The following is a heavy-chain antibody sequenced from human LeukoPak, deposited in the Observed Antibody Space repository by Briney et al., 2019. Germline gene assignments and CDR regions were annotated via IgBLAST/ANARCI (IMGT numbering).Heavy chain of an antibody. D-gene: IGHD1-26*01. CDR1: GGSISSSSYY. Sequence: SETLSLTCTVSGGSISSSSYYWGWIRQAPGKGLEWIGEINHNGSTSSNPSLKSRVTISVDTSRSRFSLKLNSATAADTAVYYCARGFLGLNGGVWGQGTTVTVSS. J-gene: IGHJ6*02. CDR3: ARGFLGLNGGV. V-gene: IGHV4-39*07. CDR2: INHNGST.